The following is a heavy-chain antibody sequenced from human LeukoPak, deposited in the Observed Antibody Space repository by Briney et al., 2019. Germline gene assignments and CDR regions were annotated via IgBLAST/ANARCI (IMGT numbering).Heavy chain of an antibody. CDR1: GGSISSYY. CDR3: ARRKNAYYYDSSGYLGAFDI. CDR2: IYYSGST. J-gene: IGHJ3*02. Sequence: SETLSLTCTVSGGSISSYYWSWIRQPPGKGLEWIGYIYYSGSTNYNPSLKSRVTISVDTSKNQFSLMLSSVTAADTAVYYCARRKNAYYYDSSGYLGAFDIWGQGTMVTVSS. D-gene: IGHD3-22*01. V-gene: IGHV4-59*08.